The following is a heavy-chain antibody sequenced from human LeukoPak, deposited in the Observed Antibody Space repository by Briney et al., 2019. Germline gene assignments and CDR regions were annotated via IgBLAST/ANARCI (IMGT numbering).Heavy chain of an antibody. Sequence: GGSLRLSCAASGFTFSSYSMNWVRQAPGKGLEWVSYISSSGSTIYYADSVKGRFTISRDNAKNSLYLQMNSLRAEDTAVYYCARVRRWLQPFDYWGQGTLVTVSS. D-gene: IGHD5-24*01. CDR3: ARVRRWLQPFDY. CDR1: GFTFSSYS. CDR2: ISSSGSTI. J-gene: IGHJ4*02. V-gene: IGHV3-48*04.